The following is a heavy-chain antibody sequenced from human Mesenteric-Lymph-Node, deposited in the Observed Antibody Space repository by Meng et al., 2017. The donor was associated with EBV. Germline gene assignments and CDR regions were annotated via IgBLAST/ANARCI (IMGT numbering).Heavy chain of an antibody. J-gene: IGHJ5*02. Sequence: QLTLQESCLTLVKTTRTLTLTCTFSWFYLTEGVGVGWIRQAPGKALEWLALIYWDDGQHYSPSLKSRLTITKDTSRKQVVLRMTNMDPVDTATYYCAYSEWLRFFGPWGQGTLVTVSS. V-gene: IGHV2-5*02. CDR1: WFYLTEGVG. D-gene: IGHD3-3*01. CDR2: IYWDDGQ. CDR3: AYSEWLRFFGP.